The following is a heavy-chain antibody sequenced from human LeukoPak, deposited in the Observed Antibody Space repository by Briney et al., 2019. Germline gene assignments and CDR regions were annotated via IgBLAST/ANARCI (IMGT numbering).Heavy chain of an antibody. CDR1: GYSFTSYW. CDR2: IYPGDSDT. CDR3: ARSLELEGAYFDY. Sequence: GESLKISCKGSGYSFTSYWIGWVRQMPGKGLEWMGIIYPGDSDTRYSPSFQGQVTISADKSISTAYLQWGSLKASDTAMYYCARSLELEGAYFDYWGQGTLVTVSS. J-gene: IGHJ4*02. V-gene: IGHV5-51*01. D-gene: IGHD1-7*01.